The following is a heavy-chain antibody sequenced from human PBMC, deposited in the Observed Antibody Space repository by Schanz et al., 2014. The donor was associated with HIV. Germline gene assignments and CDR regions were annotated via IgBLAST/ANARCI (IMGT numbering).Heavy chain of an antibody. Sequence: VQLVESGGGLVKPGGSLRLSCAASGFSFSDYYMSWIRQAPGKGLEWVSYISSTGNTIYYVDSVKGRFTISRDNAKNSLYLQINSLRAEDTAVYYCARETIQLCPDYWGQGTLVTVSS. V-gene: IGHV3-11*01. CDR1: GFSFSDYY. CDR2: ISSTGNTI. CDR3: ARETIQLCPDY. D-gene: IGHD5-18*01. J-gene: IGHJ4*02.